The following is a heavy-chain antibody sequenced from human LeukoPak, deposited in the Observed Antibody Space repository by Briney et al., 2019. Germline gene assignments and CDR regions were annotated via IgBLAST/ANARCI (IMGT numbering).Heavy chain of an antibody. Sequence: PSETLSLTCTVSGGSLSNYYWSWIRQPPGKGLEWIGYIYYSGSTTYNPSLKSRATISVDTSKNQFSLRLSSVTAADTAVYYCTSGTMKVGPWGQGTLVTVSS. CDR3: TSGTMKVGP. CDR2: IYYSGST. J-gene: IGHJ5*02. V-gene: IGHV4-59*01. CDR1: GGSLSNYY. D-gene: IGHD3-22*01.